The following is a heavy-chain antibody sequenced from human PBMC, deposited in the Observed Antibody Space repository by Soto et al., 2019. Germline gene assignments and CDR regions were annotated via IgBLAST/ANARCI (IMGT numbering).Heavy chain of an antibody. J-gene: IGHJ3*02. CDR3: ARGRVPSYYDFWSGYYYSAFDI. V-gene: IGHV3-48*03. Sequence: GGSLRLSCAASGFTFSSYEMNWVRQAPGKGLEWVSHISSSGSTIYYADSVKGRFTISRDNAKNSLYLQMNSLRAEDTVVYYCARGRVPSYYDFWSGYYYSAFDIWGQGTMVTVSS. CDR2: ISSSGSTI. D-gene: IGHD3-3*01. CDR1: GFTFSSYE.